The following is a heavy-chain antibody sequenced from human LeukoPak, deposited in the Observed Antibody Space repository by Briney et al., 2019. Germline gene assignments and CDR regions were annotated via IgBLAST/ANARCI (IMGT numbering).Heavy chain of an antibody. J-gene: IGHJ3*02. CDR1: GFTVSSNF. CDR3: ARDRLPPLGAFDI. D-gene: IGHD3-16*01. V-gene: IGHV3-66*01. CDR2: IYSGGDT. Sequence: GGSLGLSCAASGFTVSSNFMSWVRQAPGKGLEWVSVIYSGGDTYYADYVKGRFTISRDNSKKTLYLQMNSLRAEDTAVYHCARDRLPPLGAFDIWGQGTMVTVSS.